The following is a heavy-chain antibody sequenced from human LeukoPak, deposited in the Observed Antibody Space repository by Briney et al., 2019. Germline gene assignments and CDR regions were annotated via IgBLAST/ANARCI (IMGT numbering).Heavy chain of an antibody. J-gene: IGHJ4*02. CDR3: ARSRGAGTGAHFDY. V-gene: IGHV3-11*03. CDR2: VSNSGSYT. CDR1: GFTFSDEY. Sequence: GGSLRLSCAASGFTFSDEYMSWIRQAPGKGLEWVSYVSNSGSYTNYADSVKGRFTISRENAKSSLYLQMNSVRAEDTAVYYCARSRGAGTGAHFDYWGQGTLVTVSS. D-gene: IGHD6-19*01.